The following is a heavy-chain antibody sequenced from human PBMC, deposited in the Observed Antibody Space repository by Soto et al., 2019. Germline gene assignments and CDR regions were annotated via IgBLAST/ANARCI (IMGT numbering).Heavy chain of an antibody. D-gene: IGHD6-19*01. Sequence: QVHLQESGPGLVKPSETLSLTCTVSGGSISSYYWSWIRQPPGKGLEWIGYIYYSGSTNYNPSLKSRVTISVDTSKNQFSLKLSSVTAADTAVYNCARHVQWLVTFDYWGQGTLVTVSS. J-gene: IGHJ4*02. V-gene: IGHV4-59*08. CDR3: ARHVQWLVTFDY. CDR2: IYYSGST. CDR1: GGSISSYY.